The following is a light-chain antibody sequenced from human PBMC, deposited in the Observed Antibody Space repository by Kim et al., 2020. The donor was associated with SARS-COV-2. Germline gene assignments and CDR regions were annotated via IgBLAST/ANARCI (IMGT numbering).Light chain of an antibody. CDR1: SSHIGNNP. CDR2: SND. Sequence: GQTVTISCSGISSHIGNNPISWYRQAPGAAPKLLISSNDQRPSGVPARFSGSKSGASASLAISGLQSEDEADYHCAVWDDSLNGRVFGGGTKVTVL. CDR3: AVWDDSLNGRV. V-gene: IGLV1-44*01. J-gene: IGLJ3*02.